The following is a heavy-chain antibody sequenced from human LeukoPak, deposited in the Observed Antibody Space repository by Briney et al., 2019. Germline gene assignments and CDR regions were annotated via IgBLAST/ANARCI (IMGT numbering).Heavy chain of an antibody. Sequence: SQTLSLTCAISGDSVSSNSATWNWIRQSPSRGLEWLGRTYYRSKWYNDYAVSVKSRITINPDTSKNQFSLQLNSVTPEDTAVYYCALYSGSYRYFQHWGQGTLVTVFS. V-gene: IGHV6-1*01. CDR3: ALYSGSYRYFQH. CDR2: TYYRSKWYN. J-gene: IGHJ1*01. CDR1: GDSVSSNSAT. D-gene: IGHD1-26*01.